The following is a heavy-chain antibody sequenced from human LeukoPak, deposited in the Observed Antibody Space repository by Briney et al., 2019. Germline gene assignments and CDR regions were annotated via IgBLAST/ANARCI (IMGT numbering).Heavy chain of an antibody. V-gene: IGHV5-51*01. CDR1: GYSFTSYW. Sequence: GESLKISCKGSGYSFTSYWIGWVRQMRGKGLEWMGIIYPGDSDTRYSPSFQGQVTISADKSISTAYLQWSSLKASDTAMYYCARGGYYYDSSGYGLTSFDYWGQGTLVTVSS. J-gene: IGHJ4*02. CDR2: IYPGDSDT. CDR3: ARGGYYYDSSGYGLTSFDY. D-gene: IGHD3-22*01.